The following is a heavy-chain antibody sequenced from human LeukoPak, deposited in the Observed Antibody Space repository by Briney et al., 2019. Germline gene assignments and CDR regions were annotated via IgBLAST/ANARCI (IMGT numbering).Heavy chain of an antibody. CDR2: INPNSGGT. Sequence: ASVKVSCKASGYTFTGYYMHWVRQAPGRGLEWMGWINPNSGGTNYAQKFQGRVTMTRDTSISTAYMELSRLRSDDTAVYYCARYDEGTIGTLISNWGQGTLVTVSS. D-gene: IGHD1-14*01. J-gene: IGHJ4*02. V-gene: IGHV1-2*02. CDR1: GYTFTGYY. CDR3: ARYDEGTIGTLISN.